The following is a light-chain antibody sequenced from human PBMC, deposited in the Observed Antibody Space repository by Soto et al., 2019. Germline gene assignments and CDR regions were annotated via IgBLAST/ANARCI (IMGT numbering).Light chain of an antibody. Sequence: MQMAQGPSCLSTSVGDRVTITCRASQGIRNDLGWYQQKPGTAPKLLIYHASTLESGVPSRFSGSGSGTEFALTISSLQPDDFATYYCQQYNTYSWTFGPGTKVAIK. CDR1: QGIRND. CDR3: QQYNTYSWT. J-gene: IGKJ1*01. CDR2: HAS. V-gene: IGKV1-17*01.